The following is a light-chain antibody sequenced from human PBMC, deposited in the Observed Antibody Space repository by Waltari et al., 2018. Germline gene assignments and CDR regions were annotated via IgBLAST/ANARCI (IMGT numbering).Light chain of an antibody. CDR1: QSVLYSSNNKNY. V-gene: IGKV4-1*01. J-gene: IGKJ2*01. CDR3: QQYYSPPYT. Sequence: DIVMTQSPDSLAVSLGEGATINCKSSQSVLYSSNNKNYLAWYQQKPGQPPNLLIYWASTRESGVPDRFSGSGSGTDFTLTISGLQAEDVAVYYCQQYYSPPYTFGQGTKLEIK. CDR2: WAS.